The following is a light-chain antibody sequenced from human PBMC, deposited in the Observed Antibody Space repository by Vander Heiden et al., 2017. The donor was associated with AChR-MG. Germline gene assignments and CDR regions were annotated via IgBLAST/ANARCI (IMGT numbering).Light chain of an antibody. J-gene: IGLJ2*01. CDR2: DVS. V-gene: IGLV2-14*02. CDR3: SSYTGSSAIVV. Sequence: QSALTQPASVSGSPGQSITISCTGTSSDVGGYNLVPWYQQQPAKAANLMIYDVSERRSAVSNRLSCAKTGSTTALTITGLQAEEEADYYCSSYTGSSAIVVFGGGTKLTVL. CDR1: SSDVGGYNL.